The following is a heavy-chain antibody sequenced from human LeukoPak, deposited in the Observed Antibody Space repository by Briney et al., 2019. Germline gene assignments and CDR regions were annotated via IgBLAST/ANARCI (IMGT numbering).Heavy chain of an antibody. D-gene: IGHD5-18*01. CDR3: ARGYFGYSYGSEYYYGMDV. CDR2: ISSSSSYI. CDR1: GFTFSSYG. V-gene: IGHV3-21*01. J-gene: IGHJ6*02. Sequence: PGGSLRLSCAASGFTFSSYGMNWVRQAPGKGLEWVSSISSSSSYIYYADSVKGRFTISRDNAKNSLYLQMNSLRAEDTAVYYCARGYFGYSYGSEYYYGMDVWGQGTTVTVSS.